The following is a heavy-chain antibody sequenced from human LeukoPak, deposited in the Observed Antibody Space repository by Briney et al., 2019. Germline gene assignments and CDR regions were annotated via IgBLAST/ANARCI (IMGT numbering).Heavy chain of an antibody. CDR1: GGSISSSSHY. CDR3: ARQRTIAAAMYYFDY. CDR2: IYYSGST. V-gene: IGHV4-39*01. J-gene: IGHJ4*02. Sequence: SETLSLTCTVSGGSISSSSHYWGWIRQPPGKGLEWIVSIYYSGSTYYNPSLKSRVTISVDTSKNQFSLKLSSVTAADTAVYYCARQRTIAAAMYYFDYWGQGTLATVSS. D-gene: IGHD6-13*01.